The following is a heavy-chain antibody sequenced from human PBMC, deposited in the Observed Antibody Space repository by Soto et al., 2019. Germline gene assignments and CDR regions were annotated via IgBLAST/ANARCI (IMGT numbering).Heavy chain of an antibody. CDR1: GGSIIGYY. V-gene: IGHV4-59*01. Sequence: SETLSLTCTVSGGSIIGYYCSWIRQPPGKGLEWIGYIYYSGSTNYNPSLKSRVTISVDTSKNQFSLKLSSVTAADTAVYYCARVYAYYFDYWGQGTLVTVSS. CDR3: ARVYAYYFDY. D-gene: IGHD2-8*01. CDR2: IYYSGST. J-gene: IGHJ4*02.